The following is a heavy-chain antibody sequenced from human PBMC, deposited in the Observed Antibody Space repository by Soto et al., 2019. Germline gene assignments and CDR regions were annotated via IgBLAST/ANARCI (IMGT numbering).Heavy chain of an antibody. V-gene: IGHV3-30*18. CDR3: AKDPGYCSSTSCYTVGYFDY. J-gene: IGHJ4*02. CDR1: GFTFSSYG. D-gene: IGHD2-2*02. Sequence: VGSLRLSCAASGFTFSSYGMHWVRQAPGKGLEWVAVISYDGSNKYYADSVKGRFTISRDNSKNTLYLQTNSLRAEDTAVYYCAKDPGYCSSTSCYTVGYFDYWGQGTLVTVSS. CDR2: ISYDGSNK.